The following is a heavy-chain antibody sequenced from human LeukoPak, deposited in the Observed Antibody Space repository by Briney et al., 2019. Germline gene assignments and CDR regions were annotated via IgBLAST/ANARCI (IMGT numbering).Heavy chain of an antibody. V-gene: IGHV1-69*04. Sequence: SVKVSCKASGGTFSSYAISWVRQAPGQGLEWMGRIIPILGIANYAQKFQGRVTITADKSTSTAYMELSSLRSEDTAVYYCASWRDIVVVVAATTIRNDAFDIWGQGTMVTVSS. CDR2: IIPILGIA. CDR1: GGTFSSYA. D-gene: IGHD2-15*01. J-gene: IGHJ3*02. CDR3: ASWRDIVVVVAATTIRNDAFDI.